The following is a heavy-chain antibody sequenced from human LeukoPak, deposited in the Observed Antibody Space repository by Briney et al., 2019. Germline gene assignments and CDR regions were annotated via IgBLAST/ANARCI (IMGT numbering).Heavy chain of an antibody. J-gene: IGHJ4*02. CDR1: GFTFSSYA. V-gene: IGHV3-30-3*01. CDR3: ARTEGQLDSHFDS. Sequence: PGRSLRLSCAASGFTFSSYAMHWVRQAPGKGLEWVAVISYDGSNKYYADSVKGRFTISRDNSKNTLYLQMNSLRAEDTAVYYCARTEGQLDSHFDSWGQGTLVTVSS. D-gene: IGHD6-6*01. CDR2: ISYDGSNK.